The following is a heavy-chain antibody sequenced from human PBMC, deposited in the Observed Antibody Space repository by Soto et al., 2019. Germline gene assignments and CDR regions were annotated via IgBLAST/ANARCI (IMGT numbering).Heavy chain of an antibody. J-gene: IGHJ5*02. CDR2: IFHSGTT. CDR1: GGSIRSYY. CDR3: ARDRPTYYGSGKGWFDP. Sequence: SETLSLTCSVSGGSIRSYYWTWIRQPPGEGLEWIGYIFHSGTTYYNPSLKSRATISVDTSKNWFSLRLSSVTAADTAVYFCARDRPTYYGSGKGWFDPWGQGTLVTVSS. V-gene: IGHV4-59*01. D-gene: IGHD3-10*01.